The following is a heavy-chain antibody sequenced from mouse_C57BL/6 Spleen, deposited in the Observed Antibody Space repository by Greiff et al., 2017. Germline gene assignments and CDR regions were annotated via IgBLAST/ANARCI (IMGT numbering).Heavy chain of an antibody. J-gene: IGHJ2*01. V-gene: IGHV1-22*01. Sequence: VQLQQSGPELVKPGASVKMSCKASGYTFTDYNMHWVKQSHGKSLEWIGYINPNNGGTSYNQQFKGKDTLTVNKSSSTAYMELRSLTSEDSAVYYCARADYDYDDVNYFDYWGQGTTLTVSS. D-gene: IGHD2-4*01. CDR1: GYTFTDYN. CDR3: ARADYDYDDVNYFDY. CDR2: INPNNGGT.